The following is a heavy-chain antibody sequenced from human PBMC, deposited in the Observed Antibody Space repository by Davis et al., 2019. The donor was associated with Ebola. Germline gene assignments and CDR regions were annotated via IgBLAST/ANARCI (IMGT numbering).Heavy chain of an antibody. CDR2: IYSGGST. D-gene: IGHD1-20*01. J-gene: IGHJ6*02. Sequence: GESLKISCAASGFTFSSYAMSWVRQAPGKGLEWVSVIYSGGSTYYADSVKGRFTISRDNSKNTLYLQMNSLRAEDTAVYYCARDFKAYNWNYYGMDVWGQGTTVTVSS. CDR3: ARDFKAYNWNYYGMDV. V-gene: IGHV3-66*01. CDR1: GFTFSSYA.